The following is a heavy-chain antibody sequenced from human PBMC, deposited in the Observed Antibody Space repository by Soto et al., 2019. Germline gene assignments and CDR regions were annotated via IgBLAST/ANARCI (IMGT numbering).Heavy chain of an antibody. J-gene: IGHJ5*02. D-gene: IGHD1-26*01. CDR3: ARDRGSYWEVGWFHP. V-gene: IGHV3-11*06. CDR1: GFTFSDYY. Sequence: RLSCAASGFTFSDYYMSWIRQAPGKGLEWVSYISSSSSYTNYADSVKGRFTISRDNAKNSLYLQMNSLRAEDTAVYYCARDRGSYWEVGWFHPCGQGTKATV. CDR2: ISSSSSYT.